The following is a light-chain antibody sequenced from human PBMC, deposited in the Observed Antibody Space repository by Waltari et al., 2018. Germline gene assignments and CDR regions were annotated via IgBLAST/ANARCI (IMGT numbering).Light chain of an antibody. J-gene: IGLJ3*02. CDR3: ATWDDSINNPV. V-gene: IGLV1-44*01. Sequence: VLTQPPSASGTSGQRVTLSCSGSLSNIGSNTVNWYQVLPRTAHRLLIFTNTQRPSGVPDRFSASRSRTTTSLAISGLQSDDEADYYCATWDDSINNPVFGGGTKLTVL. CDR2: TNT. CDR1: LSNIGSNT.